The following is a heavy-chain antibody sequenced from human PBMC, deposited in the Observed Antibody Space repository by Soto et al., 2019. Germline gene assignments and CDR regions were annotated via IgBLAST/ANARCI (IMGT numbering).Heavy chain of an antibody. Sequence: GSLRLSCIASGFALSTYSMTWVRQAPGKGLEWLSYISKSSTTINYADSVKGRFTISRDNAKNSVYLEMSSLRDEDSAVYYCARDPPNFYYYGMDVWGQGTTVTVSS. CDR2: ISKSSTTI. J-gene: IGHJ6*02. CDR1: GFALSTYS. V-gene: IGHV3-48*02. CDR3: ARDPPNFYYYGMDV.